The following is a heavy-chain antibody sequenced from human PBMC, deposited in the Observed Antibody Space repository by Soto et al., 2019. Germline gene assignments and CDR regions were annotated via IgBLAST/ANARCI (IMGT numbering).Heavy chain of an antibody. CDR3: ARHMQSGTRRLPYYFDY. V-gene: IGHV4-39*01. J-gene: IGHJ4*02. D-gene: IGHD6-13*01. Sequence: SETLSLTCTVSGGSITSSYLYWGWIRQPPGKGLEWIGSVYYNETTYNNPSLKSRVTISVDTSKNQFSLKMSSVTAADTAVYYCARHMQSGTRRLPYYFDYWGQGTLVTVSS. CDR2: VYYNETT. CDR1: GGSITSSYLY.